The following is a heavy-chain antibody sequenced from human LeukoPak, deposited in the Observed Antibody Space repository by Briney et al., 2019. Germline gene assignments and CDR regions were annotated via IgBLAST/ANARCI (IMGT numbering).Heavy chain of an antibody. CDR2: IYTSGST. CDR1: GGFVSSFY. D-gene: IGHD1-1*01. J-gene: IGHJ6*03. V-gene: IGHV4-4*07. Sequence: SETLSLTCTVSGGFVSSFYWSWMRQAAGKGLEWIGRIYTSGSTSYNPSLKSRVTMSVDTSKNQFSLKLTSVTAADTAVYYCARSTGTRHIYYMDVWGKGTTVTVS. CDR3: ARSTGTRHIYYMDV.